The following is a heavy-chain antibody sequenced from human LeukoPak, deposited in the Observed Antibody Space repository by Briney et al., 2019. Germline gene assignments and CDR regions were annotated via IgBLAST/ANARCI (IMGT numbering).Heavy chain of an antibody. D-gene: IGHD1/OR15-1a*01. CDR1: GGSISSYY. J-gene: IGHJ6*02. V-gene: IGHV4-59*01. CDR2: IYYSGST. CDR3: AREEHLAGYYYGTDV. Sequence: SETLSLTCTVSGGSISSYYWSWIRQPLGKGLEWIGYIYYSGSTNYNPSLKSRVTISVDTSKNQFSLKLSSVTAADTAVYYCAREEHLAGYYYGTDVWGQGTTVTVSS.